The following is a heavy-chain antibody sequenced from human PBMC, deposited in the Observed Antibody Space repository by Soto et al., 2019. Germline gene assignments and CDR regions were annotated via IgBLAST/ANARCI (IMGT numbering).Heavy chain of an antibody. D-gene: IGHD6-13*01. CDR2: IYSGGST. J-gene: IGHJ6*02. Sequence: PGGSLRLSCAASGFTVSSNYMSWVRQAPGKGLEWVSVIYSGGSTYYADSVKGRFTISRDNSKNTLYHQMNNLRAEDMAVFYCVRYAPPSSSYWGLYYYYYGMDVWGQGTTVTVSS. V-gene: IGHV3-53*01. CDR1: GFTVSSNY. CDR3: VRYAPPSSSYWGLYYYYYGMDV.